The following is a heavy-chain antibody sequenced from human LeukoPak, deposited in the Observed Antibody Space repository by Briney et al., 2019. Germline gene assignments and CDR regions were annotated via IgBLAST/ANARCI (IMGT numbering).Heavy chain of an antibody. Sequence: GGSLRLSCAASAFTFSNYGIHWVRQAPGKGLECVAGISYDGSNEYYADSVKGRFTISRDNSKNTLDLQMSGLRSEDSAVYYCAKGGYTYGYGGYFDLWGRGTLVTASS. CDR1: AFTFSNYG. CDR2: ISYDGSNE. D-gene: IGHD5-18*01. CDR3: AKGGYTYGYGGYFDL. V-gene: IGHV3-30*18. J-gene: IGHJ2*01.